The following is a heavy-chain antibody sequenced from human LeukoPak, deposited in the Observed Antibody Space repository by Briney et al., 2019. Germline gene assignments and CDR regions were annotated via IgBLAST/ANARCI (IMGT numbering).Heavy chain of an antibody. D-gene: IGHD3-10*01. Sequence: ASVKVSCKASGYTFTSYGISWVRQAPGQGLEWMGWISAYNGNTNYAQKFQGRVTMTRDTSISTAYMELSRLRSDDTAVYYCARSGELLWFGESSFGFDPWGQGTLVTVSS. CDR1: GYTFTSYG. V-gene: IGHV1-18*01. CDR2: ISAYNGNT. J-gene: IGHJ5*02. CDR3: ARSGELLWFGESSFGFDP.